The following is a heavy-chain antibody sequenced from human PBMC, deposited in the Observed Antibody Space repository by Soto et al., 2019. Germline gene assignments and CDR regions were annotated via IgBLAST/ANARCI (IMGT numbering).Heavy chain of an antibody. V-gene: IGHV3-7*03. J-gene: IGHJ4*02. Sequence: GGSLRLSCAASGFTFSSYWMSWVRQAPGKGLEWVANIKQNGSEKYYVDSVKGGFTSSRDNAKNSLYLQMNSLRAEDTAVYYCARPAAAGTPYFDYWGQGTLVTVSS. CDR3: ARPAAAGTPYFDY. CDR2: IKQNGSEK. D-gene: IGHD6-13*01. CDR1: GFTFSSYW.